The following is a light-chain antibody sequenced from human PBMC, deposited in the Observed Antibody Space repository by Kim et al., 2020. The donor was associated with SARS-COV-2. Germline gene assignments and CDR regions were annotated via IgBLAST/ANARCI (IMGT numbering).Light chain of an antibody. CDR3: QQYNNWPAWT. CDR2: GAS. Sequence: EIVMTQSPATLSVSPGERATLSCRASQSVSSNLAWYQQKPGQASRLLIYGASTRATGIPARFSGSGSGTEFTLTISSLQSEDFAVYYCQQYNNWPAWTFGQGTKVDIK. V-gene: IGKV3-15*01. CDR1: QSVSSN. J-gene: IGKJ1*01.